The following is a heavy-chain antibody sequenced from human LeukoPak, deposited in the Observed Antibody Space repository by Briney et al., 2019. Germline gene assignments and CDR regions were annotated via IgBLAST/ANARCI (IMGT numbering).Heavy chain of an antibody. CDR3: AAASYYYDSSGSLDY. V-gene: IGHV1-58*02. Sequence: SVKVSCKASGFTSTSSAMQWVRQARGQRLEWIGWIVVGSGNTNYAQKFQERVTITRDMSTSTAYMELSSLRSEDTAVYYCAAASYYYDSSGSLDYWGQGTLVTVSS. J-gene: IGHJ4*02. D-gene: IGHD3-22*01. CDR1: GFTSTSSA. CDR2: IVVGSGNT.